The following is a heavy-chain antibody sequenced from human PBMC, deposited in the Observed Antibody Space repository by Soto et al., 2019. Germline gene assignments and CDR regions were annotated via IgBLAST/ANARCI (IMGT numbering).Heavy chain of an antibody. CDR1: GYTFTSYG. J-gene: IGHJ4*02. V-gene: IGHV1-18*01. CDR3: ARGRYGDY. Sequence: QVHLVQSGAEVKKPGASVKVSCKASGYTFTSYGITWVRQAPGQELEWMGWISAHNGNTDYAQKLQGRVIETRDTSTSTAYMELRSLISDDTAVYYCARGRYGDYWGQGALVTVSS. D-gene: IGHD1-1*01. CDR2: ISAHNGNT.